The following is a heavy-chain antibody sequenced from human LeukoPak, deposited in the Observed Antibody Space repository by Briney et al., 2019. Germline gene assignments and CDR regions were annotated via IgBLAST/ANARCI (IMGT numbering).Heavy chain of an antibody. Sequence: PVKVSCKASGGTFSSYAISWVRQAPGQGLEWMGGIIPIFGTANYAQKFQGRVTITADESTSTAYMELSSLRSEDTAVYYCAGPGSGSYYNPSSGMDVWGQGTTVTVSS. D-gene: IGHD3-10*01. V-gene: IGHV1-69*13. J-gene: IGHJ6*02. CDR3: AGPGSGSYYNPSSGMDV. CDR2: IIPIFGTA. CDR1: GGTFSSYA.